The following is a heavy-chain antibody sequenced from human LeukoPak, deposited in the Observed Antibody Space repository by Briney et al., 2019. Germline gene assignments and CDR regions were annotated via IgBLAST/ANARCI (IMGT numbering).Heavy chain of an antibody. V-gene: IGHV3-30*03. CDR1: GFTFSSYG. J-gene: IGHJ4*02. Sequence: QPGRSLRLSCAASGFTFSSYGMHWVRQAPGKGLEWVTVISYDGRKKNYVDSVKGRFTISRDNYKNTVYLQMNSLRAEDTAVYYCTYGDLTRFDYWGQGTLVTVSS. CDR3: TYGDLTRFDY. D-gene: IGHD4-17*01. CDR2: ISYDGRKK.